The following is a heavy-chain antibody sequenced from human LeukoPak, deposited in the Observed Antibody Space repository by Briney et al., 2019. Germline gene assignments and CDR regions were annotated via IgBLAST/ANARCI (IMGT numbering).Heavy chain of an antibody. J-gene: IGHJ4*02. CDR1: GFPFSSYE. CDR2: ISSSGSTI. Sequence: GGSLSLSCAASGFPFSSYEMNWVRQAPGKGLEWVSYISSSGSTIYYADSLKGRFTISRDNAKNSLYLQMNSLRAEDTAVYYCARAHYYDSSGLDFWGQGTLVTVSS. V-gene: IGHV3-48*03. D-gene: IGHD3-22*01. CDR3: ARAHYYDSSGLDF.